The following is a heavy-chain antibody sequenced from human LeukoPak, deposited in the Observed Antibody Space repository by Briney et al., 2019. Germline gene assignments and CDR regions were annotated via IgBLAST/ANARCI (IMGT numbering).Heavy chain of an antibody. CDR1: GFSFSDYG. Sequence: GGSLRLSCAASGFSFSDYGMNWVRRAPGKGLEWLSHINSNGAVISYADSVKGRFTISRDTAKSSLYLQMNSLEIEDTAIYFCARDPDGDYDFDYWGQGTLVTVSS. CDR3: ARDPDGDYDFDY. V-gene: IGHV3-48*01. CDR2: INSNGAVI. D-gene: IGHD4-17*01. J-gene: IGHJ4*02.